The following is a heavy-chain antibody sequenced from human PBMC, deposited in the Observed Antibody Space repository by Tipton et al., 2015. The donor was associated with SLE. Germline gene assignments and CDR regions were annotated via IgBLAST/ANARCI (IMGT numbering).Heavy chain of an antibody. D-gene: IGHD4-23*01. J-gene: IGHJ4*02. CDR1: GGSFNDHY. V-gene: IGHV4-34*01. Sequence: TLSLTCAVYGGSFNDHYWSWIRQSPGKGLEWIGEINHSGSTNYNSSLKSRVTMSVDTSKNQFSLSLSSVTAADTAVYYCARDSPVAYWGQGTLVTVSS. CDR3: ARDSPVAY. CDR2: INHSGST.